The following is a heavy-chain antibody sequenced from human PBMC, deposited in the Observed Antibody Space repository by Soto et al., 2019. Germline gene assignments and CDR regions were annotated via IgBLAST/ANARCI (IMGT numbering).Heavy chain of an antibody. Sequence: QVQLVESGGGVVQPGRSPRLSCAASGFTFSSYAMHWVRQAPGKGLEWVAVISYDGSKKYYAASVKGRFTISRDNSKNTLYLQMNSLRAEDTAVYYCARDPGSYFDYWGQGTLVTVSS. D-gene: IGHD3-10*01. V-gene: IGHV3-30-3*01. CDR3: ARDPGSYFDY. CDR1: GFTFSSYA. J-gene: IGHJ4*02. CDR2: ISYDGSKK.